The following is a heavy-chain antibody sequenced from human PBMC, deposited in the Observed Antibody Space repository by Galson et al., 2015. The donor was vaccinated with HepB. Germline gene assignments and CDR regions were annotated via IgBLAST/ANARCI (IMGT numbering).Heavy chain of an antibody. CDR1: GDSVSSNSAA. D-gene: IGHD3-3*01. J-gene: IGHJ4*02. V-gene: IGHV6-1*01. Sequence: CAISGDSVSSNSAAWNWIRQSPSRGLEWLGRTYYRSKWYNDYAVSVKSRITINPDTSKNQFSLQLNSVTPEDTAVYYCARGRFPPQGPPQRYFDYWGQGTLVTVSS. CDR2: TYYRSKWYN. CDR3: ARGRFPPQGPPQRYFDY.